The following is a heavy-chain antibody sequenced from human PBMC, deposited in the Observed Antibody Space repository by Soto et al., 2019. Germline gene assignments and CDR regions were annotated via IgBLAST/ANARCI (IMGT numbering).Heavy chain of an antibody. CDR3: ATIPATTILTDY. Sequence: SETLSLTCTVSGGSITSSYYCRCIRQPPGKGLEWIGSIYYSGSTYYNPSLKSRVTISVDTSKNQFSLKLSSVTAADTAVYYCATIPATTILTDYWGQGTLVTVSS. V-gene: IGHV4-39*01. J-gene: IGHJ4*02. CDR1: GGSITSSYY. CDR2: IYYSGST. D-gene: IGHD2-2*02.